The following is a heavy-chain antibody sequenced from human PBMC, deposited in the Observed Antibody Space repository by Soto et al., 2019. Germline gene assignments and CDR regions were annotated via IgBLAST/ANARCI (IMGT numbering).Heavy chain of an antibody. J-gene: IGHJ4*02. CDR1: GGSISSGGYY. Sequence: NPSETLSLTCTVSGGSISSGGYYWSWIRQHPGKGLEWIGYIYYSGSTYYNPSLKSRVTISVDTSKNQFPLKLSSVTAADTAVYYCARGRGHSGYGTEGLFDFWGQGTLVTVSS. CDR2: IYYSGST. CDR3: ARGRGHSGYGTEGLFDF. V-gene: IGHV4-31*03. D-gene: IGHD5-12*01.